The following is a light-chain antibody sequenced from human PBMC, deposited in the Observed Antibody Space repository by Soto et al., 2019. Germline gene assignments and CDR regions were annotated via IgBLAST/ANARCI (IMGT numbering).Light chain of an antibody. J-gene: IGKJ5*01. CDR1: QSVTSNY. CDR3: QQYGSSPPIT. CDR2: GSS. V-gene: IGKV3-20*01. Sequence: DIVLTQSPDTLSLSPGESATLSCRASQSVTSNYLGWYQQKPGQPPRLLIYGSSKRATGIPDRFRGGGSGTDFTLTISILEPEDFAVYYCQQYGSSPPITFGQGTRLEI.